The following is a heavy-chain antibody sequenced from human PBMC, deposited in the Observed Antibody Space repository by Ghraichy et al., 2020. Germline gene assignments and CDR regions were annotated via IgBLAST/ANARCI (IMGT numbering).Heavy chain of an antibody. CDR1: GFSISNYD. CDR3: ARVRSGGWSDY. CDR2: IATAGDT. D-gene: IGHD6-19*01. J-gene: IGHJ4*02. V-gene: IGHV3-13*01. Sequence: GGSLRLSCAASGFSISNYDMHWVRQSTGEGLEWVSTIATAGDTYYSDSVKGRFTISRDNAKNSFYLQLNSLRSGDTAVDYCARVRSGGWSDYWGQGTLVTVSS.